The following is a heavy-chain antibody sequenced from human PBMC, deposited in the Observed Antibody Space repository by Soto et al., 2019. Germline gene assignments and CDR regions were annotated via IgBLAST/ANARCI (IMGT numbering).Heavy chain of an antibody. J-gene: IGHJ5*02. CDR2: INHSGST. Sequence: SETLSLTCAVYGGSLSGYYWSWIRQPPGKGLEWIGEINHSGSTNYNPSLKSRVTISVDTSKNQFSLKLSSVTAADTAVYYCARGLRDGGRWFDPWGQGTLVTVSS. CDR3: ARGLRDGGRWFDP. CDR1: GGSLSGYY. V-gene: IGHV4-34*01.